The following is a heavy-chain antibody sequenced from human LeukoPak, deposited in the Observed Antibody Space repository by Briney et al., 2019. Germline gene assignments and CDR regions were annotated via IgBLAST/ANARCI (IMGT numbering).Heavy chain of an antibody. J-gene: IGHJ4*02. CDR1: GGSVSSSSYY. Sequence: PSGTLSLTCTVPGGSVSSSSYYWGWIRQPPGKGLECIGSIYYSGSTYYNPSLKSRVTISVDTSKNQFSLKLSSVTAADTAVYYCARHVEFSGWYNYFDYWGQGTLVTVSS. CDR3: ARHVEFSGWYNYFDY. CDR2: IYYSGST. V-gene: IGHV4-39*01. D-gene: IGHD6-19*01.